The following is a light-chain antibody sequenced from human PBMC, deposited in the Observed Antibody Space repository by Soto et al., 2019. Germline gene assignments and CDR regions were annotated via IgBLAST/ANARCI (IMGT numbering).Light chain of an antibody. CDR3: QQADTFPIT. Sequence: DIQMTQSPSSLSASVGDSVTVTCRASQPIGTSLHWYQQKAGRAPRVLISSASRLQSGVPSRFSGSGFGTDFTLTISSLQPEDSAIYYCQQADTFPITFGQGTRLEIK. V-gene: IGKV1-12*01. J-gene: IGKJ5*01. CDR2: SAS. CDR1: QPIGTS.